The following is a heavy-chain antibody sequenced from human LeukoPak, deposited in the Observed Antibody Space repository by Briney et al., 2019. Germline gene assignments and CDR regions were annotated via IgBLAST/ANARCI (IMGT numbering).Heavy chain of an antibody. D-gene: IGHD2-15*01. J-gene: IGHJ5*02. V-gene: IGHV3-23*01. CDR2: ISGSGGST. CDR3: AKGSHVVEAASGLFDP. Sequence: PGRSLRLSCAASGFTFSSYAMSWVRQAPGKGLEWVSAISGSGGSTYYADSVKGRFTISRDNSKNTLYLQMNSLRAEDTAVYYCAKGSHVVEAASGLFDPWGQGTLVTVSS. CDR1: GFTFSSYA.